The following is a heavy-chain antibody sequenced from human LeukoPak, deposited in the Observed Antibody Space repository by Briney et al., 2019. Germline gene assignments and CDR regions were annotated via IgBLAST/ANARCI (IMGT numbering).Heavy chain of an antibody. Sequence: ASVKVSCKASGYTFTSYDINWVRQATGQGLEWMGWMNPNSGNTGYAQKFQGRVTITRNTSISTAYMELSSLRSEDTAVYYCARGSYGPSTYYYDSSGHYQYYFDYWGQGTLVTVSS. V-gene: IGHV1-8*03. D-gene: IGHD3-22*01. CDR3: ARGSYGPSTYYYDSSGHYQYYFDY. CDR1: GYTFTSYD. J-gene: IGHJ4*02. CDR2: MNPNSGNT.